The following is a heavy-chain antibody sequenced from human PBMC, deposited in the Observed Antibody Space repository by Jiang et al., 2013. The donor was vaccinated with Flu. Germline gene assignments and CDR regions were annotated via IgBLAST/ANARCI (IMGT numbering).Heavy chain of an antibody. CDR1: GYTFTDHP. Sequence: SGAEVKKPGASVTLSCKPSGYTFTDHPLQWVRQAPGQGLEWMAWINPGSGNTKYSRMFQGRLAITRDTSAGTVYMDLSSLTSEDTAVYYCARVSAPGAAVAGCSGGSTPWGQGTQV. D-gene: IGHD3-10*02. CDR3: ARVSAPGAAVAGCSGGSTP. V-gene: IGHV1-3*01. CDR2: INPGSGNT. J-gene: IGHJ4*02.